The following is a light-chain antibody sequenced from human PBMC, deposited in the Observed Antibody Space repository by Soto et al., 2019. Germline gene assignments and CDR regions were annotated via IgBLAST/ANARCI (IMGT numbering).Light chain of an antibody. V-gene: IGKV1-39*01. CDR2: AAS. J-gene: IGKJ1*01. Sequence: IQMTQSPSSLSASVGDRVTLTCRASQTIATYLNWYQQKPGKAPKLLIYAASTLQSGVPSRFSGSGSGTAFTLTFISLQPEDFATYYCQQSYRFPKTFGRGTKVEVK. CDR3: QQSYRFPKT. CDR1: QTIATY.